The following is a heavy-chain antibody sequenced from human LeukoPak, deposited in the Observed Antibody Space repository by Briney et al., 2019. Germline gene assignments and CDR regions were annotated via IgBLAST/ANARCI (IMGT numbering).Heavy chain of an antibody. D-gene: IGHD5-18*01. Sequence: GGSLRLSCEASGFIFCSHAMYWVRQAPGKGLEWVAGIFGSGGSPHYADPVKGRFTISRDNSRNTVYLQINSLRAEDTAVYYCGKTTVGYSSGQKPAWPCDYWGQGTLVSVSS. CDR3: GKTTVGYSSGQKPAWPCDY. CDR2: IFGSGGSP. V-gene: IGHV3-23*01. J-gene: IGHJ4*02. CDR1: GFIFCSHA.